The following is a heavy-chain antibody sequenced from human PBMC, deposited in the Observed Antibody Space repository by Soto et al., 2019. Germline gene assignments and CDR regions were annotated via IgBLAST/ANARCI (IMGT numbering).Heavy chain of an antibody. CDR2: ISGYNGNT. Sequence: QVQQVQSGAEVKKPGASVKVSCKASGYTFSNYGISWVRQGPGLGLEWMGWISGYNGNTHYEEKVQDRIKMTTDTSTSTTYLVLRSLRSDDTAVYFCARDPGFGFGYSYAFAMDVWGQGTTVTVSS. V-gene: IGHV1-18*01. CDR1: GYTFSNYG. D-gene: IGHD5-18*01. CDR3: ARDPGFGFGYSYAFAMDV. J-gene: IGHJ6*02.